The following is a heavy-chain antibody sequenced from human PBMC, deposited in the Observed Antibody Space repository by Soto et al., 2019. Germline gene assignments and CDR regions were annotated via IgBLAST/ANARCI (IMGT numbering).Heavy chain of an antibody. J-gene: IGHJ4*02. Sequence: QVQLVQSGAEVKQPGSSEKVSCKASGGTFSSYAISWVRQAPGQGLEWMGGIIPIVGTANYAQKFQGRVTITADESTSTAYMELSSLRSEDTAVYYCARERGSSGWSDYWGQGTLVTVSS. V-gene: IGHV1-69*01. CDR3: ARERGSSGWSDY. D-gene: IGHD6-19*01. CDR1: GGTFSSYA. CDR2: IIPIVGTA.